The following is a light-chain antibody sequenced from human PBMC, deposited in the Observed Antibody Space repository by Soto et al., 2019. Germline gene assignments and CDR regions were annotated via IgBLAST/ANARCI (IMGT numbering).Light chain of an antibody. CDR1: SSDVGGYNY. CDR3: SSYTSSSTLPV. Sequence: QSALTQPASVSGSPGQSITISCTGTSSDVGGYNYVSWYQHPPAKAPTPMNYAVSIRPAGVYHRFCGSKSGNTASLTISGLQAEDEADYYCSSYTSSSTLPVFGTGTKVTVL. V-gene: IGLV2-14*01. J-gene: IGLJ1*01. CDR2: AVS.